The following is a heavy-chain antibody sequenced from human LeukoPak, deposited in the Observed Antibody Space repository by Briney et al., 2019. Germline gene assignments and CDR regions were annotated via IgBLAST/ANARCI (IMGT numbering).Heavy chain of an antibody. CDR1: GLTVSDNY. CDR2: IYPGGST. J-gene: IGHJ4*02. V-gene: IGHV3-66*01. Sequence: GGSLRLSCAASGLTVSDNYMSWVRQARGKGLEWLSVIYPGGSTYYADSVQGRFTITRDNSKNTLILQMNSLRAEDTAVYHCARDREYNYGLDYWGRGTLVTVSS. CDR3: ARDREYNYGLDY. D-gene: IGHD5-18*01.